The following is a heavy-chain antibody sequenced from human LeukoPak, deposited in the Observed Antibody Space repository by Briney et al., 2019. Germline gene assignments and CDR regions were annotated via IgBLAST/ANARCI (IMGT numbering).Heavy chain of an antibody. V-gene: IGHV3-33*06. CDR3: AKDAQRGFDYSNSLEY. D-gene: IGHD4-11*01. Sequence: GGSLRLSCAASGFTFSSYAMHWVRQAPGKGLDWVAVIWHDGSSKYYADSVKGRFTISRDNSRKTVSLQMNSLRAEDTAVYYCAKDAQRGFDYSNSLEYWGQGILVTVSS. CDR1: GFTFSSYA. J-gene: IGHJ4*02. CDR2: IWHDGSSK.